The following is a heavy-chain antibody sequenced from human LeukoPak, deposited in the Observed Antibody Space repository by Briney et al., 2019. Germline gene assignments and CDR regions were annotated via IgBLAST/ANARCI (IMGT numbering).Heavy chain of an antibody. CDR2: INQDGSEK. CDR1: GFTFSSYY. V-gene: IGHV3-7*01. D-gene: IGHD3-3*01. CDR3: ARDRITIFGVPLDY. J-gene: IGHJ4*02. Sequence: GGSLRLSCTASGFTFSSYYMSWVRQIPGKGLEWVANINQDGSEKYYVDSVKGRFTISRDNAKNSLYLQMNSLRAEDTAVYYCARDRITIFGVPLDYWGQGTLVTVSS.